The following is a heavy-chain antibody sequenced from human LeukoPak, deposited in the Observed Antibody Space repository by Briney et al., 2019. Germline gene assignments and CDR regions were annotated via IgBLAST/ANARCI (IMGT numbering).Heavy chain of an antibody. V-gene: IGHV3-15*01. CDR2: VKSETDGGTI. CDR3: NTDFDY. CDR1: GFTFSDSW. Sequence: GGSLRLSCATSGFTFSDSWMSWVRQAPGKGLEWVARVKSETDGGTIDYAAPVTVRFTISRDDSKKMVYLQMNRLKSEDTGVYYCNTDFDYWGKGTLVTVPS. J-gene: IGHJ4*02.